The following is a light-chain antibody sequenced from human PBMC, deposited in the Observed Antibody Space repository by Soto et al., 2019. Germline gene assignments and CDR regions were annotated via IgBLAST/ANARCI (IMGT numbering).Light chain of an antibody. CDR1: QSVSSSY. CDR3: QQYGSSPPFT. V-gene: IGKV3-20*01. Sequence: EIVLTQYPGTLSLSPGERATLSCRASQSVSSSYLAWYQQKPGQAPRLLIYGASSRATGIPDRFSGSGSGTDFTLTISSLEPEDFAVYYCQQYGSSPPFTFGPGTKVDIK. CDR2: GAS. J-gene: IGKJ3*01.